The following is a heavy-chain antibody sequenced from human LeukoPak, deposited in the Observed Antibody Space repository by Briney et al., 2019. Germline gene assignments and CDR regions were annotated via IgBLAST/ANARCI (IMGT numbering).Heavy chain of an antibody. Sequence: SVKVSCKASGGTFSSYAISWVRQAPGQGLEWMGGIIPIFGTANYAQKFQGRVTITADESTSTAYMELSSLRSEDTAVYYCARVVGVIIKSWYFDLWGRGTLVTVSS. CDR2: IIPIFGTA. CDR3: ARVVGVIIKSWYFDL. D-gene: IGHD3-10*01. J-gene: IGHJ2*01. CDR1: GGTFSSYA. V-gene: IGHV1-69*13.